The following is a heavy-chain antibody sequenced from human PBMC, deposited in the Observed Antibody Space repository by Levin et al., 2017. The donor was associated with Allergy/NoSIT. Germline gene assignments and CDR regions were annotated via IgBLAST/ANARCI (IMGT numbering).Heavy chain of an antibody. CDR1: GFTFSSYS. CDR2: IGSRSTSI. CDR3: AREDGEAFDI. J-gene: IGHJ3*02. V-gene: IGHV3-21*01. Sequence: PGGSLRLSCAASGFTFSSYSMNWVRQGPGKGLEWVSSIGSRSTSIYYTDSVKGRFTISRDNAKNSLYLQMNSLRAEDTAVYYCAREDGEAFDIWGQGTRVTVSS. D-gene: IGHD5-24*01.